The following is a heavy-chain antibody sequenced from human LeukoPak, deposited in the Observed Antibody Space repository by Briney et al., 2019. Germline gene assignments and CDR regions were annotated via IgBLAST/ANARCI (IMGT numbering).Heavy chain of an antibody. D-gene: IGHD2-2*01. V-gene: IGHV1-69*13. CDR1: GGTFSSYA. Sequence: ASVKVSCKASGGTFSSYAISWVRQAPGQGLEWMGGIIPIFGTANYAQKFQGRATITADESTSTAYMELSSLRSEDTAVYYCATDIVVVPAAPGYYYYMDVWGKGTTVTVSS. CDR3: ATDIVVVPAAPGYYYYMDV. CDR2: IIPIFGTA. J-gene: IGHJ6*03.